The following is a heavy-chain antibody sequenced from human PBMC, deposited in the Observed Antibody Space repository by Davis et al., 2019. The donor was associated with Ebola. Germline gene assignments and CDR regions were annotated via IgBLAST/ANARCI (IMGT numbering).Heavy chain of an antibody. CDR1: GGSISSYY. Sequence: SETLSLTCTVSGGSISSYYWSWIRQPPGKGLEWIGSIYYSGSTYYNPSLKSRVTISVDTSKNQFSLKLSSVTAADTAVYYCAVGWSFDYWGQGTLVTVSS. D-gene: IGHD6-19*01. V-gene: IGHV4-59*05. CDR3: AVGWSFDY. CDR2: IYYSGST. J-gene: IGHJ4*02.